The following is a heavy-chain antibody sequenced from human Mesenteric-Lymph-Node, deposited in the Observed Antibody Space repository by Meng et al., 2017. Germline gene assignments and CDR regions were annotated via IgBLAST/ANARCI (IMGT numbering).Heavy chain of an antibody. J-gene: IGHJ4*02. CDR3: ARTGRYSSGWATIDY. CDR2: IYPGDSDT. V-gene: IGHV5-51*01. D-gene: IGHD6-19*01. Sequence: KVSCKGSGYSFTSYWIGWVRQMPGKGLEWMGIIYPGDSDTRYSPYFQGQVTISADKSISTAYLQGSSLKASDTAMYYCARTGRYSSGWATIDYWGQGTLVTVSS. CDR1: GYSFTSYW.